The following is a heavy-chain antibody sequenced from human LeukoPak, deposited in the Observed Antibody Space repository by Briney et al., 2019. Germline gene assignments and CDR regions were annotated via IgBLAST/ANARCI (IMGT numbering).Heavy chain of an antibody. CDR2: IKQDGSEK. J-gene: IGHJ3*02. Sequence: SGGSLRLSCAASGFTFSSYWMSWVRQAPGKGLEWVANIKQDGSEKYYVDSVKGRFTISRDKAKNSLYLQMNSLRAEDTAVYYCARTLLRYYYDSSGPHIDAFDIWGQGTMVTVSS. V-gene: IGHV3-7*01. D-gene: IGHD3-22*01. CDR1: GFTFSSYW. CDR3: ARTLLRYYYDSSGPHIDAFDI.